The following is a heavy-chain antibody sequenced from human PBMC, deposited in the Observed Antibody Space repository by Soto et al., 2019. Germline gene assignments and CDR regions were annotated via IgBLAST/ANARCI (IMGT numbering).Heavy chain of an antibody. CDR2: IKQDGSEK. D-gene: IGHD3-10*01. CDR1: GFTFSSYW. Sequence: GGSLRLSCAASGFTFSSYWMSWVRQAPGKGLEWVANIKQDGSEKYYVDSVKGRFTISRDNAKNSLYLQMNSLRAEDTAVYYCARASITMVRGVITRYYYMDVWGKGTTVTVSS. J-gene: IGHJ6*03. CDR3: ARASITMVRGVITRYYYMDV. V-gene: IGHV3-7*01.